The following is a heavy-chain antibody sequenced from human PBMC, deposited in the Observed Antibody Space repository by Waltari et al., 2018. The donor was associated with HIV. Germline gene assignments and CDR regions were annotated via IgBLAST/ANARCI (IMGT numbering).Heavy chain of an antibody. J-gene: IGHJ4*02. CDR3: ARDICNGGSCYSYYFDY. Sequence: QAQLVQSGAEVQKPGASVKVSSMPSVYTFTGYTTHCVRQAPGKGLEWMGWINPDNGGTKYAQKFQGRVTMNRDTSISTAYMEVSRLRSDDTAVYYCARDICNGGSCYSYYFDYWGQGTLVTVSS. D-gene: IGHD2-15*01. CDR1: VYTFTGYT. CDR2: INPDNGGT. V-gene: IGHV1-2*02.